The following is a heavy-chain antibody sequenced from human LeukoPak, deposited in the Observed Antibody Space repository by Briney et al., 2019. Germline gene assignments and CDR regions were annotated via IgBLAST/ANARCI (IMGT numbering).Heavy chain of an antibody. Sequence: SETLSLTCAVSGASMSSHGYSWSWIRQPPGKGLDFIGYIYHDGNAYYNPSLNSRVSISVDMSKNQFSLKLSSVTAADTAVYFCATTPNFGSGYPRYFFDYWGQGILVTVSS. D-gene: IGHD3-22*01. CDR1: GASMSSHGYS. V-gene: IGHV4-30-2*01. CDR3: ATTPNFGSGYPRYFFDY. J-gene: IGHJ4*02. CDR2: IYHDGNA.